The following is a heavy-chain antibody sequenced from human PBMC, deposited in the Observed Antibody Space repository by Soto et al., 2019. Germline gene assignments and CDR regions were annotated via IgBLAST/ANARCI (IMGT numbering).Heavy chain of an antibody. D-gene: IGHD3-22*01. CDR3: AHRDYDSSGSDFDY. CDR1: GFSLSTSGVG. J-gene: IGHJ4*02. V-gene: IGHV2-5*02. Sequence: QITLKESGPTLVKPTQTLTLTCTFSGFSLSTSGVGVGWIRQPPGKALEWLALIYWDDDKRYSPSLKSRLTTTKDTSKNQVVLTMTNMDPVDTATYYCAHRDYDSSGSDFDYWGQGTLVTVSS. CDR2: IYWDDDK.